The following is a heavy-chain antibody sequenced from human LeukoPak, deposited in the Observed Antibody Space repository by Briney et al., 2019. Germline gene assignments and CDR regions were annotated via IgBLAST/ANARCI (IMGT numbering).Heavy chain of an antibody. CDR1: GFTFDDYG. Sequence: GGSLRLSCAASGFTFDDYGMSWVRQAPGKGLEWVSGIYWNGGSTGYADSVKGRFTISRDNAKNSLYLQMNSLRAEDTAVYYCAKRSMVRGFSAFDIWGQGTMVTVSS. V-gene: IGHV3-20*04. CDR2: IYWNGGST. CDR3: AKRSMVRGFSAFDI. D-gene: IGHD3-10*01. J-gene: IGHJ3*02.